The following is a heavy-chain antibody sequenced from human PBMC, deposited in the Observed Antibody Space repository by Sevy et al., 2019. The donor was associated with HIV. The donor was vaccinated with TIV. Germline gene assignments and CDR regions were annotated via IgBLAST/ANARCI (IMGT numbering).Heavy chain of an antibody. Sequence: SETLSLTCTVSGSSISSSSYFWGWIRQPPGKGLEWIGSFYSTGSTSYNPSLRSRVTVSADTSKNQFSLRLTSVIATDTAVYYCATPRDSGWYEGTGGYFDLWGRGTLVTVSS. CDR3: ATPRDSGWYEGTGGYFDL. D-gene: IGHD6-19*01. CDR2: FYSTGST. CDR1: GSSISSSSYF. J-gene: IGHJ2*01. V-gene: IGHV4-39*01.